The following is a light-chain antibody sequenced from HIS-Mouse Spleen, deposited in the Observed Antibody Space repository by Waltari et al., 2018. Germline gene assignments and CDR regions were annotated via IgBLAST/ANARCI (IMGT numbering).Light chain of an antibody. J-gene: IGLJ2*01. CDR2: KDS. V-gene: IGLV3-10*01. CDR1: GAPKKY. Sequence: SYELTQPPSVSVSPGQTARITGSGDGAPKKYAYWYQQKSGQAPVLVIYKDSKRPSGIPERFSGSSSGTMATLTISGAQVEDEADYYCYSTDSSGNHRVFGGGTKLTVL. CDR3: YSTDSSGNHRV.